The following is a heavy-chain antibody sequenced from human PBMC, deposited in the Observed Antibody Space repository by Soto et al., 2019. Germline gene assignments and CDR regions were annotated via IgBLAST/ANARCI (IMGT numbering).Heavy chain of an antibody. Sequence: QLQLQESGSGLVKPSQTLSLTCAVSGGSISSGGYSWSWIRQPPGKGLEWIGYIYHSGSTYYNPSLKSRVTISVDRAKNQFSLKLSSVTAADTAVYYCARSLTIVGVVTLSHDAFDIWGQGTMVTVSS. J-gene: IGHJ3*02. V-gene: IGHV4-30-2*01. CDR1: GGSISSGGYS. CDR3: ARSLTIVGVVTLSHDAFDI. D-gene: IGHD3-3*01. CDR2: IYHSGST.